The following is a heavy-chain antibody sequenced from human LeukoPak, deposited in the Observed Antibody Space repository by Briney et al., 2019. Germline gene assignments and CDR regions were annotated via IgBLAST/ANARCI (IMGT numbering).Heavy chain of an antibody. J-gene: IGHJ4*02. CDR2: IDWADDK. Sequence: SGPALVKPTQTLTLTCTFSGFSLSASGMCVSWIRQPPGKALEWLARIDWADDKYYSTSLKTRLTISKDTSKNQVVLTMTNMDPVDTATYYCARIWDSSLDYWGQGTLVTVSS. CDR1: GFSLSASGMC. CDR3: ARIWDSSLDY. D-gene: IGHD3-22*01. V-gene: IGHV2-70*11.